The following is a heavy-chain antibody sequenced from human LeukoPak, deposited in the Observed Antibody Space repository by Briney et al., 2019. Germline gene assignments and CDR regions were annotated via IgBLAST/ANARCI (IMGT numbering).Heavy chain of an antibody. D-gene: IGHD2-21*01. CDR2: ISNDGSNI. CDR3: AKDPYRVIVATGNYLDP. V-gene: IGHV3-30*18. Sequence: GGSLRLSCATSGFTFSNYGMHWVCQAPGKGLEWVAVISNDGSNIQYADSAKGRFTISRDNSKNTVYLQMNSLRSEDTAVYYCAKDPYRVIVATGNYLDPWGQGTLVTVSS. J-gene: IGHJ5*02. CDR1: GFTFSNYG.